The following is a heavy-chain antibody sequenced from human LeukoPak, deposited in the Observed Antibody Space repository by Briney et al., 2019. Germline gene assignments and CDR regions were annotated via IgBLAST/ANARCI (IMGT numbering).Heavy chain of an antibody. CDR2: IRSKAYGGTT. Sequence: GGSLRLSCTASGFTFGDYAMSWVRKAQGKGLEWVGFIRSKAYGGTTEYAASVKGRFTISRDDSKSIAYLQMNSLKTEDTAVYYCTRDLQPVVPAADYYFDYWGQGTLVTVSS. D-gene: IGHD2-2*01. V-gene: IGHV3-49*04. CDR1: GFTFGDYA. CDR3: TRDLQPVVPAADYYFDY. J-gene: IGHJ4*02.